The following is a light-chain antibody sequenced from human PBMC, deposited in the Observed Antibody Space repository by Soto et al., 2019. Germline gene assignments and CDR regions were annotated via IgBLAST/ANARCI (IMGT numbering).Light chain of an antibody. CDR2: GAS. CDR1: QSVSSN. CDR3: QQYDNWPSLT. J-gene: IGKJ2*01. V-gene: IGKV3-15*01. Sequence: EIVMTQSPATLSVSPGERATLSCRASQSVSSNLAWYQQKPGQPPRLLIFGASTRAPGTPARFSGSGSGTEFTLTISSLQSEDFAVYYCQQYDNWPSLTFGQGTKLEIK.